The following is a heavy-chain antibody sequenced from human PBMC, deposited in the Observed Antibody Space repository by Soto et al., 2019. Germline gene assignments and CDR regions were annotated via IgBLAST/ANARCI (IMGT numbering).Heavy chain of an antibody. V-gene: IGHV3-48*02. CDR3: ARFFGSGFDY. D-gene: IGHD6-19*01. CDR1: GFTFSSYS. J-gene: IGHJ4*02. CDR2: ISSSSSTI. Sequence: GGSLRLSCAASGFTFSSYSMNWVRQAPGKGLEWVSYISSSSSTIYYADTVKGRFTISRDNAKNSLYLQMDSLRNEDTAVYYCARFFGSGFDYWGQGTLVTVSS.